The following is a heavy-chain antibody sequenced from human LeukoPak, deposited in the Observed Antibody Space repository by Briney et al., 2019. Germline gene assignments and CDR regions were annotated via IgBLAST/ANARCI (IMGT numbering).Heavy chain of an antibody. V-gene: IGHV5-51*01. CDR3: ARRGYRSGANAFDI. J-gene: IGHJ3*02. Sequence: GESPKISWKGSGYSFSTYWIGWVRQMPGKGLEWMGIIYPGDSDTRYSPSFQGQVTISADKSISTAYLQWSSLKASDTAMYYCARRGYRSGANAFDIWGQGTMVTVSS. CDR2: IYPGDSDT. D-gene: IGHD6-19*01. CDR1: GYSFSTYW.